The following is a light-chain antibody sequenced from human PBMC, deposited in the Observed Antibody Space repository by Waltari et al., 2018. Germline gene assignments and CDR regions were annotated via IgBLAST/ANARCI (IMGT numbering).Light chain of an antibody. CDR2: KDS. CDR1: SLPKQY. V-gene: IGLV3-25*03. J-gene: IGLJ2*01. Sequence: SYELTQPPSVSVSPGQTARIICSGDSLPKQYAYWYQQRPGQAPVLVIYKDSERPSGIPGRFSGSSSGTTVTLSISGVQAEDEADYVCQSVDTSSRTFGEGVFGGGTKLTVL. CDR3: QSVDTSSRTFGEGV.